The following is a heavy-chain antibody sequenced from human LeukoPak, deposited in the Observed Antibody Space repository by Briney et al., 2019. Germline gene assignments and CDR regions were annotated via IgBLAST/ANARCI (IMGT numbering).Heavy chain of an antibody. Sequence: GASVKVSCKASGGTFSSYAISWVRQAPGQGLEWMGGIIPIFGTANYAQKFQGRVTITADESTSTAYMELSSLRSEDTAVYYCARVRLVLSYYSGMDVWGQGTTVTVSS. CDR3: ARVRLVLSYYSGMDV. D-gene: IGHD2-8*02. CDR1: GGTFSSYA. V-gene: IGHV1-69*13. CDR2: IIPIFGTA. J-gene: IGHJ6*02.